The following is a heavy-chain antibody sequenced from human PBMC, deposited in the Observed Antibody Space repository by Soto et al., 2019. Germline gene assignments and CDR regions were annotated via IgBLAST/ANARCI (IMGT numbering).Heavy chain of an antibody. D-gene: IGHD3-22*01. Sequence: GGSLRLSCAASGFTFSSYAMSWVRQAPGKGLEWVSAISGSGGSTYYADSVKGRFTISRDNSKNTLYLQMNSLRAEDTAVYYCAKDIRLPYDSSGYYFDYWGQGTLVTVSS. CDR3: AKDIRLPYDSSGYYFDY. J-gene: IGHJ4*02. CDR1: GFTFSSYA. CDR2: ISGSGGST. V-gene: IGHV3-23*01.